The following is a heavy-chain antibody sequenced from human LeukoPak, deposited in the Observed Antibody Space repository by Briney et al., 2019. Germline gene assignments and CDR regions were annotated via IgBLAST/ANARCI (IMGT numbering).Heavy chain of an antibody. J-gene: IGHJ5*02. D-gene: IGHD3-10*01. CDR1: GFTFSSYS. Sequence: GGSLRLSCAASGFTFSSYSMNWVRQAPGKGLEWVSYISSSSSTIYYADSVKGRFTISRDNSRNTLYLQMNSLRTDDTALYYCAKDLMRDRWFGESWGQGTLVTVSA. V-gene: IGHV3-48*01. CDR2: ISSSSSTI. CDR3: AKDLMRDRWFGES.